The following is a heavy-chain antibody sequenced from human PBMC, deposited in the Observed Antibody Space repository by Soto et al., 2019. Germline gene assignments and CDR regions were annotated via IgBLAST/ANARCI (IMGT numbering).Heavy chain of an antibody. CDR1: GFTFSSYA. D-gene: IGHD3-3*01. J-gene: IGHJ3*02. Sequence: EVQLLESGGGLVQPGGSLRLSCAASGFTFSSYAMSWVRQAPGKGLEWVSAISGSGGSTYYADSVKGRFTISRDNSKNTLYLQMTSLRAEDTAVYYCAKGTIFGVARLYSPDDAFDIWGQGTMVTVSS. CDR2: ISGSGGST. V-gene: IGHV3-23*01. CDR3: AKGTIFGVARLYSPDDAFDI.